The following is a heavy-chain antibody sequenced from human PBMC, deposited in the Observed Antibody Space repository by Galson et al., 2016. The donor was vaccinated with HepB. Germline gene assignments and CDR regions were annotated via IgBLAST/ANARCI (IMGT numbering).Heavy chain of an antibody. J-gene: IGHJ4*02. CDR2: ISASGTTT. CDR1: GFSFSTYE. D-gene: IGHD3-22*01. V-gene: IGHV3-48*03. CDR3: AGDSFDSSGYSH. Sequence: SLRLSCAASGFSFSTYEMSWVRQAPGKGLEWLAKISASGTTTYYADSVKGRFTISRDNAKNSLYLQMNTLRVEDTAIYYCAGDSFDSSGYSHWGQGTVVTVSS.